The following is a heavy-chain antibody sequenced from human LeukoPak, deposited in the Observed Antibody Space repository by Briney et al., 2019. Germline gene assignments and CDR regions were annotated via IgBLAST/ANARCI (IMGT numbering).Heavy chain of an antibody. CDR1: GYTFIAYY. CDR3: AREQWFDY. Sequence: ASVKVSYKASGYTFIAYYMYWVRQAPGQGLEWMGWINPNSGGTKYAQKFQGRVTMTRDTSISTAYMELSRLRSDDTAVYYCAREQWFDYWGQGTLVTVSS. V-gene: IGHV1-2*02. J-gene: IGHJ5*01. CDR2: INPNSGGT.